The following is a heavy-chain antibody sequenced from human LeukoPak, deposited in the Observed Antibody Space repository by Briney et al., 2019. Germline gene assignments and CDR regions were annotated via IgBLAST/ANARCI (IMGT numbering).Heavy chain of an antibody. CDR2: IYYSWST. V-gene: IGHV4-39*01. Sequence: SETLSLTCTVSGGSISSSSYYWGWIRQPAGKGLEWIGSIYYSWSTYYNSSLKSRVTISVDTSKNQFSLKLSSVTAADTAVYYCARHRHIVVVTAIIDFYYYMDVWGKGTTVTVSS. D-gene: IGHD2-21*02. CDR1: GGSISSSSYY. CDR3: ARHRHIVVVTAIIDFYYYMDV. J-gene: IGHJ6*03.